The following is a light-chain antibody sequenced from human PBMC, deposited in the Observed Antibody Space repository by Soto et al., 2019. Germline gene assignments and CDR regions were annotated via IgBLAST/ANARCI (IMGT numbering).Light chain of an antibody. J-gene: IGLJ1*01. V-gene: IGLV2-14*02. CDR1: SNDVGTYNL. CDR3: SSFTTSYFYV. CDR2: EGT. Sequence: QSVVTQPASVSGSPGQSITISCTGTSNDVGTYNLVSWYQQHPGKAPKLMIYEGTKRPSGVSHRFSGSKSGNTASLTISGLQAEDEANYYCSSFTTSYFYVFGPGTKLTVL.